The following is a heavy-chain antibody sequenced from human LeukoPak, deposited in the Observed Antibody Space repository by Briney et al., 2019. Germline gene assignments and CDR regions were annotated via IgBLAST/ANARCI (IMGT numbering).Heavy chain of an antibody. D-gene: IGHD6-13*01. CDR1: GFTFDDYA. CDR3: AKVRPPSSSWYEVWFDP. V-gene: IGHV3-43*02. Sequence: GGSLRLSCAASGFTFDDYAMHWVRQAPGKGLEWVSLISGDGGSTYYADSVKGRFTIFRDNSKNSLYLQMNSLRTEDTALYYCAKVRPPSSSWYEVWFDPWGQGTLVTVSS. CDR2: ISGDGGST. J-gene: IGHJ5*02.